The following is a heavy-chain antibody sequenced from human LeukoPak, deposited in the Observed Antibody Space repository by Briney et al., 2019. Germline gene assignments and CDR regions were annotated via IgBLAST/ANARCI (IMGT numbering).Heavy chain of an antibody. CDR3: ARDSEYSSSSDAFDI. Sequence: GGSLRLSCAASGFTFSSYWMSWARQAPGRGLEWVANIKQDGSEKYYVDSVKGRFTISRDNAKNSLYLQMNSLRAEDTAVYYCARDSEYSSSSDAFDIWGQGTMVTVSS. CDR1: GFTFSSYW. J-gene: IGHJ3*02. D-gene: IGHD6-6*01. CDR2: IKQDGSEK. V-gene: IGHV3-7*01.